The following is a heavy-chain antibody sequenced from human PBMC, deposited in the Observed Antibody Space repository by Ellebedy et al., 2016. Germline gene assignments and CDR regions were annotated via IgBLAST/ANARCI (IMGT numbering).Heavy chain of an antibody. CDR3: ARGQLALGY. Sequence: GSLRLFXAVYGGSFSGYYWSWIRQPPGKGLEWIGEINHSGSTNYNPSLKSRVTISVDTSKNQFSLKLSSVTAADTAVYYCARGQLALGYWGQGTLVTVSS. V-gene: IGHV4-34*01. D-gene: IGHD6-6*01. J-gene: IGHJ4*02. CDR1: GGSFSGYY. CDR2: INHSGST.